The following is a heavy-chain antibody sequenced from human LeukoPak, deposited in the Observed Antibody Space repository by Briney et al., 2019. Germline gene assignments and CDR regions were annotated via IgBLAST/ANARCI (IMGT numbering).Heavy chain of an antibody. Sequence: SETLSLTCTVSGGSISSYYWSWIRQPPGKGLEWIGYIYYSGSTNHNPSLKSRVTISVDTSKNQFSLKLSSVTAADTAVYYCARVGRGRDGYKSGFDYWGQGTLVAVSS. CDR1: GGSISSYY. V-gene: IGHV4-59*01. CDR2: IYYSGST. J-gene: IGHJ4*02. CDR3: ARVGRGRDGYKSGFDY. D-gene: IGHD5-24*01.